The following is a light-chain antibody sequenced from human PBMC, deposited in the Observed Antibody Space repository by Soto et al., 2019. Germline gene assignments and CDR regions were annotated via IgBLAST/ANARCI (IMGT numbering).Light chain of an antibody. CDR2: DVS. CDR1: SSDIGDYNY. Sequence: QSALTQPASVSGSPGQSITISCTGTSSDIGDYNYVSWYQLHPGKAPKLMIYDVSNRPSGVSSRFSASKSGNTASLTISGLQAEDEADYDCSSYTSTNALYLFGTGTKLTVL. CDR3: SSYTSTNALYL. J-gene: IGLJ1*01. V-gene: IGLV2-14*01.